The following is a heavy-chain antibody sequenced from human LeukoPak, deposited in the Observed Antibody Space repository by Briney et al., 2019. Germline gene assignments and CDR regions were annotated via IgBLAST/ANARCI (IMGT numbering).Heavy chain of an antibody. Sequence: SQTLSLTCTVSGGSISSGDYYWSWVRQPPGRGLEWSGYIYYSGSTYYNPSLKSRVTISVDTSKNQFSLKLSSVTAADTAVYYCARGFYKTAARDGYNFLNWGSNYYYGMDVWGQGTTVTVSS. CDR3: ARGFYKTAARDGYNFLNWGSNYYYGMDV. CDR1: GGSISSGDYY. J-gene: IGHJ6*02. D-gene: IGHD5-24*01. CDR2: IYYSGST. V-gene: IGHV4-30-4*01.